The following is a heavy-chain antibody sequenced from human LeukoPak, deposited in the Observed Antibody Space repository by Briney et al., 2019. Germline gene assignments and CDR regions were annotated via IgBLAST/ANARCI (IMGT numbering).Heavy chain of an antibody. Sequence: ESGPTLVNPTQTLTLTCTFSGFSLSTSGVGVGWIRQPPGKALEWLALIYWDDDKRYSPSLKTRLTITKDTSKNQVVLTMTNMDPVDTATYYCAHTPRYCSSTFCSLGAFDIWGQGTMVTVSS. J-gene: IGHJ3*02. V-gene: IGHV2-5*02. CDR2: IYWDDDK. CDR3: AHTPRYCSSTFCSLGAFDI. CDR1: GFSLSTSGVG. D-gene: IGHD2-2*01.